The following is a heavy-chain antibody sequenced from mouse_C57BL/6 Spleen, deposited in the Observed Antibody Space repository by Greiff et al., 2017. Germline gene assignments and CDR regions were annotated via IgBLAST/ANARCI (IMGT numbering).Heavy chain of an antibody. Sequence: QVQLQQSGPELVKPGASVTISCKASGYAFSSSWMNWVKQRPGKGLEWIGRIYPGDGDTNYTGKFKGKATLTADKSSSTAYMQLSSLTSEDSAVYFCASPFLQDYAMDYWGQGTSVTVSS. V-gene: IGHV1-82*01. CDR1: GYAFSSSW. D-gene: IGHD2-10*01. CDR3: ASPFLQDYAMDY. J-gene: IGHJ4*01. CDR2: IYPGDGDT.